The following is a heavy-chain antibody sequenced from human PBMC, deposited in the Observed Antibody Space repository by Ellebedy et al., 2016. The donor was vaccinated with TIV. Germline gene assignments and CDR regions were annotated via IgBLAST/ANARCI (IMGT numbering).Heavy chain of an antibody. V-gene: IGHV3-30*01. CDR1: GFTFSSYA. J-gene: IGHJ4*02. D-gene: IGHD6-19*01. Sequence: GGSLRLSCAASGFTFSSYAMHWVRQAPGKGLEWVAVISYDGSNKYYADSVKGRFTISRDNSKNTLYLQMNSLRAEDTALYYCARGGIAVAGGLANWGQGTLVTVSS. CDR3: ARGGIAVAGGLAN. CDR2: ISYDGSNK.